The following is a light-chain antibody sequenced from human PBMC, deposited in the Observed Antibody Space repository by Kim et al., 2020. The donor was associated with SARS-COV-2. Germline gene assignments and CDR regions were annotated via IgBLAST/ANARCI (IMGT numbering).Light chain of an antibody. CDR1: QSVSISY. V-gene: IGKV3-20*01. CDR2: CAS. CDR3: QQYGSSPT. Sequence: SLSPGERATRSCRARQSVSISYLAWYQQNPGQAPRLLIYCASSRATGIPDRFSGSGSGTDFTLTISRREPDDFAVYYCQQYGSSPTFGQGTKLEI. J-gene: IGKJ2*01.